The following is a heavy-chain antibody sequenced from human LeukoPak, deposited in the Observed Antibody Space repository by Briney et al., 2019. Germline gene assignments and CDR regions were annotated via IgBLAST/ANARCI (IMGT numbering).Heavy chain of an antibody. D-gene: IGHD3-3*01. J-gene: IGHJ5*02. CDR3: TRDTLGVINS. V-gene: IGHV4-30-2*01. Sequence: SETLSLTCTVSGDSIYNSDFSWGWIRQPAGKGLEVIVYIYKSGSTYYNPSLKSRITISVDTSKNQFSLKVRSVTAADTAFYYCTRDTLGVINSWGQGTLVTVSS. CDR2: IYKSGST. CDR1: GDSIYNSDFS.